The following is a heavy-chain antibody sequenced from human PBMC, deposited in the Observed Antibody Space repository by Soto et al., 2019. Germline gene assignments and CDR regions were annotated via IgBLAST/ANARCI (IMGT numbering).Heavy chain of an antibody. CDR1: GDSISSYY. CDR2: LYYGRSA. CDR3: ALRSMAVVPEY. V-gene: IGHV4-59*01. J-gene: IGHJ4*02. D-gene: IGHD3-22*01. Sequence: QVQLQESGPGLVKPSETLSLTCAVSGDSISSYYCMWIRQPPGKGLESIGYLYYGRSANYNPSLNSRVTLSLDTSTNQCSLTLSSMTAADTAVYYCALRSMAVVPEYWGQGTLVTVSS.